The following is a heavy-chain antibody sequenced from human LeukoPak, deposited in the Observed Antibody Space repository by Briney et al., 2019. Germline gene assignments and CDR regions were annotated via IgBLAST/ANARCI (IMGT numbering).Heavy chain of an antibody. D-gene: IGHD6-13*01. J-gene: IGHJ5*02. CDR1: GYTLTELS. Sequence: ASVKDSCKVSGYTLTELSMHWVRQAPGKGLEWMGGFDPEDGETIYAQKFQGRVTMTEDTSTDTAYMELSSLRSEDTAVYYCATNGEQQLVRDWFDPWGQGTLVTVSS. CDR3: ATNGEQQLVRDWFDP. CDR2: FDPEDGET. V-gene: IGHV1-24*01.